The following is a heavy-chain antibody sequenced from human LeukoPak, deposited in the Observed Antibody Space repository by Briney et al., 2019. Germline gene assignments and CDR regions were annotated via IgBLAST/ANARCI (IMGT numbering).Heavy chain of an antibody. CDR2: ISGSGGST. CDR1: GFTFSSYA. D-gene: IGHD3-10*01. V-gene: IGHV3-23*01. CDR3: AKASAVRGVIPTYYFDY. Sequence: PGGSLRLSCAASGFTFSSYAMSWVRQAPGKGLEWVSAISGSGGSTYYADSVKGRFTISRDNSKNTLYLQINSLRAEDTAVYYCAKASAVRGVIPTYYFDYWGQGIWSPSPQ. J-gene: IGHJ4*02.